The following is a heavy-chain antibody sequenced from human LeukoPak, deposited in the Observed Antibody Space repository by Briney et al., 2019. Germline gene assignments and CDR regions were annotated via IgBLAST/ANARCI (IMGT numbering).Heavy chain of an antibody. CDR2: INPNSGGT. Sequence: WASVKVSCKASGYTFTGYYMHWVRQAPGQGLEWMGWINPNSGGTNYAQKFQGWVTMTRDTSISTAYMELSRLRSDDTAVYYCARDGVSSSSVAGYNWFDPWGQGTLVTVSS. D-gene: IGHD6-13*01. V-gene: IGHV1-2*04. J-gene: IGHJ5*02. CDR1: GYTFTGYY. CDR3: ARDGVSSSSVAGYNWFDP.